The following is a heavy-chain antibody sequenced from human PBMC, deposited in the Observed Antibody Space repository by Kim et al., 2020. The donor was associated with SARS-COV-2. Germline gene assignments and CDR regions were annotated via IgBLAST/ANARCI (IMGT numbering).Heavy chain of an antibody. D-gene: IGHD3-10*01. V-gene: IGHV1-46*01. J-gene: IGHJ6*02. CDR3: ARLRHEERVRGVPRGARGYGMDV. CDR1: GYTFTSYY. Sequence: ASVKVSCKASGYTFTSYYMHWVRQAPGQGLEWMGIINPSGGSTSYAQKFQGRVTMTRDTSTSTVYMELSSLRSEDTAVYYCARLRHEERVRGVPRGARGYGMDVWGQGTTVTVSS. CDR2: INPSGGST.